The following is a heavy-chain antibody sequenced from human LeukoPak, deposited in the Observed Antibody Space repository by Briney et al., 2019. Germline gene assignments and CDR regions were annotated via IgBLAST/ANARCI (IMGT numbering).Heavy chain of an antibody. CDR2: ISTYNGNT. CDR3: TRDDIATRYFDY. D-gene: IGHD6-6*01. CDR1: AYSFTSYD. J-gene: IGHJ4*02. Sequence: ASVTVSCKASAYSFTSYDITWLRQAPGQGLEWMGWISTYNGNTNYAQKVQGRVTMTTDTSTSTAYMELRSLRSADTAVYYCTRDDIATRYFDYWGQGTLVIVSS. V-gene: IGHV1-18*01.